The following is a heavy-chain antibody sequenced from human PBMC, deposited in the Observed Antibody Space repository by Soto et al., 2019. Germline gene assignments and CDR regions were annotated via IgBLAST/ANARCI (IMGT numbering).Heavy chain of an antibody. Sequence: PGGSLRLSCAASGFTFSSYSMSWVRQASGKCLDWVSAISGSGGSTYYADSVKGRFTISRDNTKNSLYLQMNSLRAEDTAVYYCAREQLQVVIPDYWGQGTLVTVSS. CDR2: ISGSGGST. CDR3: AREQLQVVIPDY. J-gene: IGHJ4*02. D-gene: IGHD6-13*01. CDR1: GFTFSSYS. V-gene: IGHV3-23*01.